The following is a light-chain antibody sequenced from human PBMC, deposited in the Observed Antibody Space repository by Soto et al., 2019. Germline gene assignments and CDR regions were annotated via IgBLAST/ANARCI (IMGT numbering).Light chain of an antibody. CDR2: GAS. CDR3: QQYRSWPRT. J-gene: IGKJ1*01. CDR1: QSVSSN. Sequence: EIVLTQSPATLSLSPGERATLSCRASQSVSSNLAWYQQKPGQAPSLLIYGASTRATDMPGTFSGRGSGTEFTLTITSLRPEDFGVYYCQQYRSWPRTFGQGTKVDIK. V-gene: IGKV3-15*01.